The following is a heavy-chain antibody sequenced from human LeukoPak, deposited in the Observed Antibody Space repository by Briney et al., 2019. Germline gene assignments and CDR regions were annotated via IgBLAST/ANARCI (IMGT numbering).Heavy chain of an antibody. CDR1: GFTFSSYW. CDR2: INSDGSST. D-gene: IGHD1-26*01. V-gene: IGHV3-74*01. CDR3: ARGVGGDSRFDP. Sequence: GGSLRLSCAASGFTFSSYWMHWVRQARGKGLVWVSRINSDGSSTRYADSVKGRFTISRDNAKNTLYLQMNSLRAEDTAVYYCARGVGGDSRFDPWGQGTLVTVSS. J-gene: IGHJ5*02.